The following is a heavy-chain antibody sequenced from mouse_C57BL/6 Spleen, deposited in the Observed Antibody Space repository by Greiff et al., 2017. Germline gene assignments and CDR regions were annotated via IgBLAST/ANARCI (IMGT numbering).Heavy chain of an antibody. J-gene: IGHJ4*01. CDR3: ARRLYGSSPDYYAMDY. D-gene: IGHD1-1*01. CDR2: IDPSDSYT. V-gene: IGHV1-50*01. Sequence: QVQLQQPGAELVKPGASVKLSCKASGYTFTSYWMQWVRQRPGQGLEWIGEIDPSDSYTNYNQKFKGKATLTVDTSSSTAYMQLSSLTSEDSAVYDCARRLYGSSPDYYAMDYWGQGTSVTVSS. CDR1: GYTFTSYW.